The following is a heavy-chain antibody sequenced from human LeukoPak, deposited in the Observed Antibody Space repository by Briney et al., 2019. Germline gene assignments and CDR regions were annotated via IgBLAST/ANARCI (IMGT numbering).Heavy chain of an antibody. J-gene: IGHJ4*02. Sequence: GSLRLSCAASGFPFSSHGMSWVRQAPGKGLEWVSGIIGGGGSTYYADSVKGRLTISGDNSRNTLFLQMNSLRAEDTAVYYCAHGAMYQLDYWGQGTLVTVSS. V-gene: IGHV3-23*01. D-gene: IGHD2-2*01. CDR1: GFPFSSHG. CDR2: IIGGGGST. CDR3: AHGAMYQLDY.